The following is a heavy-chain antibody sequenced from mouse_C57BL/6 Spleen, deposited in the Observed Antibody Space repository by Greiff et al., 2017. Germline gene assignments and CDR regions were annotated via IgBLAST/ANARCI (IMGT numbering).Heavy chain of an antibody. J-gene: IGHJ4*01. CDR1: GFTFSSYA. CDR3: TRDPLRYAMDY. V-gene: IGHV5-9-1*02. D-gene: IGHD1-2*01. CDR2: ISSGGDYI. Sequence: EVKLMESGEGLVKPGGSLKLSCAASGFTFSSYAMSWVRQTPEKRLEWVAYISSGGDYIYYADTVKGRFTISRDNARNTLYLQRSSLKSEDTAMYDCTRDPLRYAMDYWGQGTSVTVSA.